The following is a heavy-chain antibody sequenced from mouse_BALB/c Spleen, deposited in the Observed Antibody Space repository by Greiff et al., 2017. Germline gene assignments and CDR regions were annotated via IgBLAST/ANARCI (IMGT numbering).Heavy chain of an antibody. Sequence: EVKLMESGGGLVQPGGSRKLSCAASGFTFSSFGMHWVRQAPEKGLEWVAYISSGSSTIYYADTVKGRFTISRDNPKNTLLLQMTSLRSEDTAMYYCAREDPFDYWGQGTTLTVSS. CDR1: GFTFSSFG. V-gene: IGHV5-17*02. CDR3: AREDPFDY. J-gene: IGHJ2*01. CDR2: ISSGSSTI.